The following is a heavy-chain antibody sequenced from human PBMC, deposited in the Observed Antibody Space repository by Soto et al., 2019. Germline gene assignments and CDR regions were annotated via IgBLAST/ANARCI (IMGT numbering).Heavy chain of an antibody. CDR1: GNSCAGYG. Sequence: XESLKLSCQGSGNSCAGYGVTLVLQKPGKGLEWMGRIDPSDSQTYYSPSFRGHVTISVTKSITTVFLQWSSLRASDTAMYYCARKIYDSDTGPNFQYYFDSWGQGTPVTVSS. CDR2: IDPSDSQT. CDR3: ARKIYDSDTGPNFQYYFDS. J-gene: IGHJ4*02. V-gene: IGHV5-10-1*01. D-gene: IGHD3-22*01.